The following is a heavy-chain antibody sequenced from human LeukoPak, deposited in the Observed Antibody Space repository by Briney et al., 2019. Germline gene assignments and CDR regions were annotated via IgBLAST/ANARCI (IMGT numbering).Heavy chain of an antibody. CDR1: GYSIRNGDY. J-gene: IGHJ4*02. CDR2: MYNSVSI. V-gene: IGHV4-38-2*01. CDR3: ARNSSSGFFDY. D-gene: IGHD6-6*01. Sequence: SETLSLTCVVSGYSIRNGDYGGWVRQPPGKGLEWIASMYNSVSIHYNPSLKSRVTILVDTSKNEFSLKMRSVTAADTAVYYCARNSSSGFFDYWGQGTLATVAS.